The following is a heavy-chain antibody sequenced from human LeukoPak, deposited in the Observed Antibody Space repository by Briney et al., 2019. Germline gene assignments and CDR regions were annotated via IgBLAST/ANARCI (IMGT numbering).Heavy chain of an antibody. Sequence: GGSLRLSCAASGFTLSSYWMHWVRQAPGKGLVWVSRINSAGSITTYADSVKGRFTISRDNAKNSLYLQMNSLRAEDTAVYYCASGFLYSSGWYGYYFDYWGQGTLVTVSS. V-gene: IGHV3-74*03. CDR3: ASGFLYSSGWYGYYFDY. CDR2: INSAGSIT. J-gene: IGHJ4*02. D-gene: IGHD6-19*01. CDR1: GFTLSSYW.